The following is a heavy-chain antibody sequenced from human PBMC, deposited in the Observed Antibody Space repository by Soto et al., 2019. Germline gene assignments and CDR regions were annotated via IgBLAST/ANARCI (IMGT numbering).Heavy chain of an antibody. J-gene: IGHJ6*02. D-gene: IGHD6-13*01. CDR1: GSSFTTYS. CDR3: ASDLGGVAAGLGYYFDNGMDA. V-gene: IGHV3-7*03. CDR2: RKTDGSEK. Sequence: GVSLTLACAGCGSSFTTYSMSCVRQAPGRGLEGVAYRKTDGSEKSYVHFVKRRITTSRDNARSSLYLQMNTLRAEDTALYYCASDLGGVAAGLGYYFDNGMDAWGQATTFTVPS.